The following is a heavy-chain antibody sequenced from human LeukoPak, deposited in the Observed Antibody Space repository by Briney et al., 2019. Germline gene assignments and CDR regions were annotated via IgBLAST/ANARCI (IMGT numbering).Heavy chain of an antibody. CDR3: ASPISSGWANLDY. Sequence: ASVKASCKASGYTFTGYYMHWVRQAPGQGLEWMGWINPNSGGTNYAQKFQGRVTMTRDTSISTAYMELSRLRSDDTAVYYCASPISSGWANLDYWGQGTLVTVSS. V-gene: IGHV1-2*02. CDR1: GYTFTGYY. J-gene: IGHJ4*02. D-gene: IGHD6-19*01. CDR2: INPNSGGT.